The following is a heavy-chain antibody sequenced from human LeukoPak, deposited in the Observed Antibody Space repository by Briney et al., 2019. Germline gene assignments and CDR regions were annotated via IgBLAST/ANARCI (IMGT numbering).Heavy chain of an antibody. D-gene: IGHD6-19*01. V-gene: IGHV3-23*01. CDR1: GFTFSSYA. Sequence: GGSLSLSCAASGFTFSSYAMSWVRQAPGKGLEWVSAISGSGGSTYYADSVKGRFTISRDNSKNTLYLQMNSLRAEDTAVYYCAKAVAGTFSSLDYWGQGTLVTVSS. CDR2: ISGSGGST. J-gene: IGHJ4*02. CDR3: AKAVAGTFSSLDY.